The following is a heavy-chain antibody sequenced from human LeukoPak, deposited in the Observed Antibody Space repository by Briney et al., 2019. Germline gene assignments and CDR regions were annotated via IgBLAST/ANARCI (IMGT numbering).Heavy chain of an antibody. V-gene: IGHV4-39*07. CDR1: GGSISSSPYY. J-gene: IGHJ5*02. Sequence: PSETLSLTCTVSGGSISSSPYYWGWIRQPPGKGLDWIGSIYYSGTTYYNPSLKSRLIISMDTSKNQFSLNLSSVTAADTAVYYCARGRGYSYAFDPWGQGTLVTVSS. D-gene: IGHD5-18*01. CDR3: ARGRGYSYAFDP. CDR2: IYYSGTT.